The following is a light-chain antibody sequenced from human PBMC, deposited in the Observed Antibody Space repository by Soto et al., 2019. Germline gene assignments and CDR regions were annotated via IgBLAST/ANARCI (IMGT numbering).Light chain of an antibody. J-gene: IGKJ2*02. Sequence: DIQMTQSPSTLSASVGDRVTITCRASQSISSWLAWYQQKPGKAPKLLIYDASSLESGVPSRFSGSGSGTVFTLTISSLQPDDFATYYCQQYNSYSSTFGQGTKLEIK. CDR1: QSISSW. CDR2: DAS. CDR3: QQYNSYSST. V-gene: IGKV1-5*01.